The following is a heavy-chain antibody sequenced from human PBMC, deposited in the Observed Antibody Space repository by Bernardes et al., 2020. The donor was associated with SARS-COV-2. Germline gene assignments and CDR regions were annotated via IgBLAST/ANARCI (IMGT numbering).Heavy chain of an antibody. CDR2: INEDGTTI. D-gene: IGHD1-26*01. V-gene: IGHV3-74*01. CDR3: ARDVAGREDF. J-gene: IGHJ4*02. CDR1: EFTFSRFW. Sequence: GGSLRLSRAASEFTFSRFWMHWVRRVPGKGLMWVSRINEDGTTINYADSVKGRFTISRDNAKRTLFLQMNSLRAEDTAVYYCARDVAGREDFWGQGTLVTVSS.